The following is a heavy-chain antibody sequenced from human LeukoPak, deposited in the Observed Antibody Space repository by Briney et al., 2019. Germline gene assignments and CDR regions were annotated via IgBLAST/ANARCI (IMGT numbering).Heavy chain of an antibody. D-gene: IGHD2-21*02. CDR2: IWYDGSRQ. V-gene: IGHV3-33*01. J-gene: IGHJ4*02. Sequence: GGSLRLSCVASGYTFSSHGMHWFRQSPGKGLEWVSAIWYDGSRQLYAESVKGRFTISRDDSENTLYLQMNSLRGEDTAFYYCARDDGFGDCVYWGQGTQVTVSS. CDR3: ARDDGFGDCVY. CDR1: GYTFSSHG.